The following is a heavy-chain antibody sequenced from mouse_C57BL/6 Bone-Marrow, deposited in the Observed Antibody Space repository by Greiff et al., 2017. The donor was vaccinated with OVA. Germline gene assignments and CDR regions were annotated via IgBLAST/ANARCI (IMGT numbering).Heavy chain of an antibody. J-gene: IGHJ4*01. CDR3: ARDGNYVLMDY. V-gene: IGHV7-1*01. Sequence: DVKLVESGGGLVQSGRSLRLSCATSGFTFSDFYMEWVRQAPGKGLEWIAASRNKANDYTTEYSASVKGRFIVSRDTSQSILYLQMNALRAEDTAIYYCARDGNYVLMDYWGQGTSVTVSS. CDR2: SRNKANDYTT. CDR1: GFTFSDFY. D-gene: IGHD2-1*01.